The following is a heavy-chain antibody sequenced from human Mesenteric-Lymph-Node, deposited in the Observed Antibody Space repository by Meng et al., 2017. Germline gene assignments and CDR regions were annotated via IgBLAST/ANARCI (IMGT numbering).Heavy chain of an antibody. D-gene: IGHD5-18*01. V-gene: IGHV3-49*04. CDR1: GFTFGDYA. CDR3: TSLGGGYSYGSVAFDI. CDR2: IRSKAYGETT. J-gene: IGHJ3*02. Sequence: GESLKISCTASGFTFGDYAMSWVRQAPGKGLEWVGFIRSKAYGETTEYAASVKGRFTISRDDSKSIAYLQMNSLKTEDTAVYYCTSLGGGYSYGSVAFDIWGQGTMVTVSS.